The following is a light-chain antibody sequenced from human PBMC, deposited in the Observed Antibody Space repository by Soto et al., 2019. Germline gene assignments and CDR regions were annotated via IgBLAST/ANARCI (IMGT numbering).Light chain of an antibody. CDR3: SSYAGSNNVV. Sequence: QSVLTQPPSASGSPGQSVTISCTGTSSDVGGYNYVSWYQQHPGKAPKLMIYEVSKRPSGVPDRFSGSKSGNTASLTVSGLQAEDEADYYCSSYAGSNNVVFGGGTKLTVI. CDR2: EVS. CDR1: SSDVGGYNY. J-gene: IGLJ2*01. V-gene: IGLV2-8*01.